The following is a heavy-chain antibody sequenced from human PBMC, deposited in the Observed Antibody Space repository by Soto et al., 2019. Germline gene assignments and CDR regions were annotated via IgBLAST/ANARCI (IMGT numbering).Heavy chain of an antibody. D-gene: IGHD3-16*01. CDR3: ARVPGASNMITFGGVIDY. CDR2: ISAYNGNT. Sequence: ASVKVSCKASGYTFTSYGISWVRQAPGQGLEWMGWISAYNGNTNYAQKLQGRVTMTTDTSTSTAYVELRSLRSDDTAVYYCARVPGASNMITFGGVIDYWGQGTLVTVSS. J-gene: IGHJ4*02. CDR1: GYTFTSYG. V-gene: IGHV1-18*01.